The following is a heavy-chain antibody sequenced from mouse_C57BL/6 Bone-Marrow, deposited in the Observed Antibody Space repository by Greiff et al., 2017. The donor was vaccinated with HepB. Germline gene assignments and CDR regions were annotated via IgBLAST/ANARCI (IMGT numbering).Heavy chain of an antibody. J-gene: IGHJ4*01. CDR3: ARYYYGSRALRAMDY. D-gene: IGHD1-1*01. CDR2: ISNGGGST. V-gene: IGHV5-12*01. CDR1: GFTFSDYY. Sequence: EVMLVESGGGLVQPGGSLKLSCAASGFTFSDYYMYWVRQTPEKRLEWVAYISNGGGSTYYPDTVKGRFTISRDNAKNTLYLQMSRLKSEDTAMYYCARYYYGSRALRAMDYWGQGTSVTVSS.